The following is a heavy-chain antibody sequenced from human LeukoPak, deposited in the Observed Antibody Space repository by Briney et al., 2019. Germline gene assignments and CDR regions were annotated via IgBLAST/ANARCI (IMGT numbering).Heavy chain of an antibody. D-gene: IGHD5-12*01. Sequence: PGRSLRLSCAASGFTFSSYAMHWVRQAPGKGLEWVAVISYGRSNKYYADSVKGRFTISRDNSKNTLYLQMNSLRAEDTAVYYCARDREVATIVYYFDYWGQGTLVTVSS. J-gene: IGHJ4*02. V-gene: IGHV3-30*04. CDR2: ISYGRSNK. CDR3: ARDREVATIVYYFDY. CDR1: GFTFSSYA.